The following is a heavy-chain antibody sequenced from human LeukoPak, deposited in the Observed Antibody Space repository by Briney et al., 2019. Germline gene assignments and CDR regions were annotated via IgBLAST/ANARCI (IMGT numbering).Heavy chain of an antibody. Sequence: GGSLRLSCAASGFTFSSYAMSWVRQAPGKGLEWVSAISNTGGSTYYADSVKGRFTVSRDNAKDSLYLQMNSLRAEDTAVYYCARALTTLTYEGYWGQGTLVTVSS. D-gene: IGHD1-1*01. CDR1: GFTFSSYA. J-gene: IGHJ4*02. CDR2: ISNTGGST. V-gene: IGHV3-23*01. CDR3: ARALTTLTYEGY.